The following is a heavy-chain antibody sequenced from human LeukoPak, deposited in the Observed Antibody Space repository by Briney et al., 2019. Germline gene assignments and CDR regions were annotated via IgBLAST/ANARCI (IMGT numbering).Heavy chain of an antibody. Sequence: GASVKVSCKASGFTLTNYAMNWVRQAPGQGLEGMGWTNTNSGNPTYAQGFTGRFVFSVESSVSTTYLQISSLKAEDTAVYYCAKDVRRLGIASSGFDYWGQGSLVTVSS. CDR2: TNTNSGNP. V-gene: IGHV7-4-1*02. J-gene: IGHJ4*02. CDR1: GFTLTNYA. CDR3: AKDVRRLGIASSGFDY. D-gene: IGHD6-13*01.